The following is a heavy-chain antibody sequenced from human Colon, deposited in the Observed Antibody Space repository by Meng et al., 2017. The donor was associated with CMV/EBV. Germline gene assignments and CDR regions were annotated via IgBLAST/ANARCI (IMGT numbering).Heavy chain of an antibody. D-gene: IGHD6-13*01. CDR2: ISYSGTKK. CDR3: ARDLAPAGDDYYYGMDV. CDR1: GFPFSNYA. Sequence: GGSLRLSCAASGFPFSNYAMHWVRQAPGKGLEWLSVISYSGTKKSYADYVKGRFTISRDNSKNTVYLQMDSLRAEDTALYHCARDLAPAGDDYYYGMDVWGQGTTVTVSS. J-gene: IGHJ6*02. V-gene: IGHV3-30-3*01.